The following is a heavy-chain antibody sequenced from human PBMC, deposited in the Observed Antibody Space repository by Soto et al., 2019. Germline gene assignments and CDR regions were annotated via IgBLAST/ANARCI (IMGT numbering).Heavy chain of an antibody. Sequence: PGGSLRLSCAASGFSLSPYWMHWVRQAPGRGLEWVSRLSSDGFGAAYADSVKGRFTISRDNSKNTLYLQMNSLRAEDTAVYYCARDQESGYSYGAFDYWGQGTLVTVSS. CDR3: ARDQESGYSYGAFDY. D-gene: IGHD5-18*01. CDR2: LSSDGFGA. V-gene: IGHV3-74*03. J-gene: IGHJ4*02. CDR1: GFSLSPYW.